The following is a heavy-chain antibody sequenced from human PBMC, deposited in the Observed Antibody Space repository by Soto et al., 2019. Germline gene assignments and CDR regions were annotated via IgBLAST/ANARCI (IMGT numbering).Heavy chain of an antibody. CDR1: GFTFNLYG. D-gene: IGHD3-9*01. Sequence: QVQLVESGGGVVQPGRSLRLSCAASGFTFNLYGMHWVRQAPGKGLEWVAVIWYDGSNKYYADSVKGRFTISRDNSMNTMYLQMNSLIAEDTAVYYCARAAYDILNGASLVYYDYWGQGTLVTVSS. CDR2: IWYDGSNK. V-gene: IGHV3-33*01. CDR3: ARAAYDILNGASLVYYDY. J-gene: IGHJ4*02.